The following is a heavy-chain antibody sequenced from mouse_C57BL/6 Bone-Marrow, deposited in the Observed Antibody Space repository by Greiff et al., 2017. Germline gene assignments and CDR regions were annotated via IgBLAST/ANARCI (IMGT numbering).Heavy chain of an antibody. CDR2: IYPRSGNT. V-gene: IGHV1-81*01. CDR1: GYTFTSYG. CDR3: ARWNYYGSGYGY. D-gene: IGHD1-1*01. J-gene: IGHJ2*01. Sequence: QVQLQQSGAELARPGASVKLSCKASGYTFTSYGISWVKQRTGQGLEWIGEIYPRSGNTYYNEKFKGKATLTADKSSSTAYMELRSLTSEDSAVYVCARWNYYGSGYGYWGQGTTLTVSS.